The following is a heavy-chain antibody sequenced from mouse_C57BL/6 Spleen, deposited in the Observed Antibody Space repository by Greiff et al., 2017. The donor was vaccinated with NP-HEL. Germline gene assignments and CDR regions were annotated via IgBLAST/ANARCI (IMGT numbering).Heavy chain of an antibody. CDR3: ARRGYGSSYWYFDV. V-gene: IGHV1-61*01. D-gene: IGHD1-1*01. J-gene: IGHJ1*03. CDR1: GYTFTSYW. Sequence: QVQLQQPGAELVRPGSSVKLSCKASGYTFTSYWMDWVKQRPGQGLEWIGNIYPSDSETHYNQKFKDKATLTVDKSSSTAYMQLSSLTSEDSAVYYCARRGYGSSYWYFDVWGTGTTVTVSS. CDR2: IYPSDSET.